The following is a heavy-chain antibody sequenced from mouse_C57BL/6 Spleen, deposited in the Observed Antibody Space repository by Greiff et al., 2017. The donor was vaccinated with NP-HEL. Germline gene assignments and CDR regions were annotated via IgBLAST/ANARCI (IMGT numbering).Heavy chain of an antibody. CDR1: GFTITDYY. D-gene: IGHD1-1*01. CDR2: IDPEDGDT. CDR3: TTRRTVVADLDY. J-gene: IGHJ2*01. V-gene: IGHV14-1*01. Sequence: EVQLQQSGAELVRPGASVKLSCTASGFTITDYYMHWVKQRPEQGLEWIGRIDPEDGDTEYAPKFQGKATMTADTSSNTAYLQLSSLTSEDTAVCYCTTRRTVVADLDYWGQGTTLTVSS.